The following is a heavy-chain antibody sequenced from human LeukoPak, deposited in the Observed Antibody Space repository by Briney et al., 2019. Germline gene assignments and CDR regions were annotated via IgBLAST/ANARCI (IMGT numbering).Heavy chain of an antibody. V-gene: IGHV1-18*04. Sequence: ASVKVSCNASGYTFTSYGIIWVRQAPGQRLEWMGWISAYNGNTNYAQKLQGRVTMTTDTSTSTAYMELRSLRSDDTAVYYCARDPKWFGELLPYGMDVWGKGTTVTVSS. CDR3: ARDPKWFGELLPYGMDV. CDR1: GYTFTSYG. CDR2: ISAYNGNT. D-gene: IGHD3-10*01. J-gene: IGHJ6*04.